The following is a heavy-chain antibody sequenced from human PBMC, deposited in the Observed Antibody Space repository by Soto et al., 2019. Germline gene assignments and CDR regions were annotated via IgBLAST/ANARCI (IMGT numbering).Heavy chain of an antibody. CDR3: ARGLTLDILTGYYPSYNWFDP. Sequence: GGSLRLSCAASGFTFSSYSMNWVRQAPGKGLEWVSSISSSSSYIYYADSVKGRFTISRDNAKNSLYLQMNSLRAEDTAVYYCARGLTLDILTGYYPSYNWFDPWGQGTLVTVSS. D-gene: IGHD3-9*01. V-gene: IGHV3-21*01. CDR1: GFTFSSYS. CDR2: ISSSSSYI. J-gene: IGHJ5*02.